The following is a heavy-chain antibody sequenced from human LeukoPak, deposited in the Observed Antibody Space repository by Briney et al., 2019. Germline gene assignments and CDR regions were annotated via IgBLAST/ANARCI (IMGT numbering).Heavy chain of an antibody. CDR1: GYTFTSYG. V-gene: IGHV1-18*01. J-gene: IGHJ6*03. CDR2: ISAYNGNT. D-gene: IGHD6-13*01. Sequence: GASVKVSCKASGYTFTSYGISWVRQAPGQGLEWMGWISAYNGNTNYAQKLQGRVTMTTDTSTSTAYMELSSLRSEDTAVYYCARDRIAAAAYYYYYYMDVWGKGTTVTVSS. CDR3: ARDRIAAAAYYYYYYMDV.